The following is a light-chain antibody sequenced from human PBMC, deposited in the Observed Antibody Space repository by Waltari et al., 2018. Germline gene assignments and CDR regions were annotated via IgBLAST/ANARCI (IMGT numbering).Light chain of an antibody. CDR1: QNILTY. V-gene: IGKV1-39*01. CDR2: AAS. Sequence: DIQMTPSSSSMSSSVGDRPTITCRASQNILTYVKWYQQNPAKAPKLLIYAASSLEDGVPLRFSGRGSGTHFTLTISGLQPEDLATYYWQQCHSTPYTFGQGTKLEI. CDR3: QQCHSTPYT. J-gene: IGKJ2*01.